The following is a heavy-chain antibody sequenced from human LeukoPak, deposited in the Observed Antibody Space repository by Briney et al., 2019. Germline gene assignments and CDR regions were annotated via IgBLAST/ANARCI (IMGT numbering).Heavy chain of an antibody. CDR2: TSRYGEVT. V-gene: IGHV3-23*01. CDR1: GFTFTNYA. Sequence: GGSLRLSCGASGFTFTNYAMSWVRQTAGKGREWVSSTSRYGEVTFYANSVKGRFTISRDNSKSTLHLQMNSLRVDETPIYYCAKDRPNYYGRDGLYYTRGGDTWGRGTLVTVSS. CDR3: AKDRPNYYGRDGLYYTRGGDT. J-gene: IGHJ5*02. D-gene: IGHD3-10*01.